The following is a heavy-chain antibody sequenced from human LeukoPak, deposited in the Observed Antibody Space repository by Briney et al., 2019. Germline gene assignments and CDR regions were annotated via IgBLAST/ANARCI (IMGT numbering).Heavy chain of an antibody. D-gene: IGHD1-1*01. CDR1: GVTFSSYA. Sequence: GGSLRLSCAASGVTFSSYAMSWVRQAPGKGLECISVISGSGGNTYYADSVKGRFTISRDNSKNTLYLQIHSLRAEDTALYYCATNWNLDYWGQGTLVTVSS. V-gene: IGHV3-23*01. CDR3: ATNWNLDY. J-gene: IGHJ4*02. CDR2: ISGSGGNT.